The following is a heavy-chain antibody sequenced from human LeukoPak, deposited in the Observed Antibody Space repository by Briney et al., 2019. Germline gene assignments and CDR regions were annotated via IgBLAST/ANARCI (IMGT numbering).Heavy chain of an antibody. CDR3: ITPLPYSAQ. D-gene: IGHD2-21*01. Sequence: GGSLRLSCAASGFTFSNAYMNWVRQAPGKGLEWVGRIKPKTDGGTTEYAAPVKDRFSISRDDSKSMMYLQMNSLKTEDTAVYYCITPLPYSAQGGQGTLVTVSS. CDR2: IKPKTDGGTT. J-gene: IGHJ4*02. V-gene: IGHV3-15*07. CDR1: GFTFSNAY.